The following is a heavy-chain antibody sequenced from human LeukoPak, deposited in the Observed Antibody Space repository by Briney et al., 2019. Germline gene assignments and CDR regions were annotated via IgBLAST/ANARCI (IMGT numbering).Heavy chain of an antibody. Sequence: PGGSLRLSCAASGFTFSSYAMHWVRQAPGKGLEWVAVISYDGSNKYYADSVKGRFTISRDNSKNTLYLQMNSLRAEDTAVYYCARDFGDYLQTGYYYYGMDVWGQGTTVTVSS. V-gene: IGHV3-30-3*01. CDR3: ARDFGDYLQTGYYYYGMDV. CDR1: GFTFSSYA. D-gene: IGHD3-3*01. CDR2: ISYDGSNK. J-gene: IGHJ6*02.